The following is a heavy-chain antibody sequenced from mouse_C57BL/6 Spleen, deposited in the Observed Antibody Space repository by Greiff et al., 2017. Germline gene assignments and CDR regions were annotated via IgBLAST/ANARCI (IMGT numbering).Heavy chain of an antibody. Sequence: QVQLQQSGPGLVAPSQSLSITCTVSGFSLTSYAISWVRQPPGKGLEWLGVIWTGGGTNYNSALKSRLSISKDNSKSQVFLKMNSLQTDDTARYYCASSYYYGSSPAWFAYWGQGTLVTVSA. CDR2: IWTGGGT. D-gene: IGHD1-1*01. V-gene: IGHV2-9-1*01. CDR3: ASSYYYGSSPAWFAY. J-gene: IGHJ3*01. CDR1: GFSLTSYA.